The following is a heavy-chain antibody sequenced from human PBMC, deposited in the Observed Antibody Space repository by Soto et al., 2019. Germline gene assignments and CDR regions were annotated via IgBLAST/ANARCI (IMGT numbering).Heavy chain of an antibody. CDR3: ARAATYYYGSGSYNPLYYYYYMDV. Sequence: SVKVSCKASGGTFSSYTISWVRQAPGQGLEWMGRIIPILGIANYAQKFQGRVTITADKSTSTAYMELSSLRSEDTAVYYCARAATYYYGSGSYNPLYYYYYMDVWGKGTTVTVSS. CDR1: GGTFSSYT. CDR2: IIPILGIA. J-gene: IGHJ6*03. V-gene: IGHV1-69*02. D-gene: IGHD3-10*01.